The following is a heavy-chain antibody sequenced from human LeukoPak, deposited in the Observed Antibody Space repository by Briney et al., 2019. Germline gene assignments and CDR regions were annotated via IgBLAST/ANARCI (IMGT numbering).Heavy chain of an antibody. CDR2: ISAYNGDT. V-gene: IGHV1-18*01. CDR1: GYTFTSFG. D-gene: IGHD2-2*01. J-gene: IGHJ5*02. Sequence: ASVKVSCKTSGYTFTSFGISWVRQAPGQGLEWMGWISAYNGDTKSAPKSQGRVTMTTDTPTTTAYMDLRSLRSDDTAVYYCARTCPLLYCSSSFFDPWGRGTLVTVSS. CDR3: ARTCPLLYCSSSFFDP.